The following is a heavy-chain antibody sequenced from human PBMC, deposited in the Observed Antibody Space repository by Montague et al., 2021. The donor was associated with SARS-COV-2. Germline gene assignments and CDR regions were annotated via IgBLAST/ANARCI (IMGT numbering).Heavy chain of an antibody. CDR3: ARVGRQQLVRLSGMDV. Sequence: SETLSLTCTVSGGSISSSSYYWGWIRQPPGKGLEWIGSIYYSGSTYYNPSLKSRVTISVDTSKNQFFLKLSSVTAADTAVYYCARVGRQQLVRLSGMDVWGQGTPVTVSS. CDR2: IYYSGST. D-gene: IGHD6-13*01. J-gene: IGHJ6*02. CDR1: GGSISSSSYY. V-gene: IGHV4-39*07.